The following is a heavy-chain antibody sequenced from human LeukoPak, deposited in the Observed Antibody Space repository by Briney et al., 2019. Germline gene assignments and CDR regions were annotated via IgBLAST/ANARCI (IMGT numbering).Heavy chain of an antibody. J-gene: IGHJ3*02. D-gene: IGHD3-22*01. CDR1: GYTFTNYY. CDR3: ARAMHYYDSSGSSDAFDI. Sequence: ASVKVSCKASGYTFTNYYMHWVRQAPGQGLEWMGIINPSGGSTSYAQKFQGRVSMTRDTSTSTVYMELSSLRSEDTAVFYCARAMHYYDSSGSSDAFDIWGQGTMVTVSS. CDR2: INPSGGST. V-gene: IGHV1-46*01.